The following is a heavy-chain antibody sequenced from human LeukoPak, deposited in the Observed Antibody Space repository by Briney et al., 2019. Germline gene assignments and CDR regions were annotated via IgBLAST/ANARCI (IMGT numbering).Heavy chain of an antibody. V-gene: IGHV3-30*18. D-gene: IGHD2-2*02. CDR3: AKIPGYCSSTSCYSGGNY. J-gene: IGHJ4*02. CDR1: GFIFSSYG. Sequence: PGGSLRLSCAASGFIFSSYGMHWVRQAPGKGLEWVAVISYDGSNKYYADSVKGRFTISRDNSKSTLYLQMNSLRVEDTAVYYCAKIPGYCSSTSCYSGGNYWGQGTLVTVSS. CDR2: ISYDGSNK.